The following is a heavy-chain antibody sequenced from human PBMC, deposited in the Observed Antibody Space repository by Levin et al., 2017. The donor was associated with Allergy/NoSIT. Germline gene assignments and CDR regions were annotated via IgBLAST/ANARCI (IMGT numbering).Heavy chain of an antibody. D-gene: IGHD4-23*01. J-gene: IGHJ4*02. Sequence: PSETLSFTCAVSGGSISSGGYSWSWIRQPPGKGLEWIGYFYQSGSTYYNPALKSRVIISADRPKNQVSLILSSVTAADTAVYYCARGGNPEAWYYFDYWGLGTLVTVSS. CDR2: FYQSGST. CDR1: GGSISSGGYS. V-gene: IGHV4-30-2*01. CDR3: ARGGNPEAWYYFDY.